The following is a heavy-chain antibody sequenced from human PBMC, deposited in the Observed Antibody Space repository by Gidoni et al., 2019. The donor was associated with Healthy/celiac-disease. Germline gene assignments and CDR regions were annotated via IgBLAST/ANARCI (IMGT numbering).Heavy chain of an antibody. Sequence: EVQLVESGGGLVKPGGSLRLSCAASGFTFSSYSINWVRQAPGKGLEWVSSISSSSSYIYYADSVKGRFTISRDNAKNSLYLQMNSRRAEDTAVYYCARVPIDQLPEDWYFDLWGRGTLVTVSS. V-gene: IGHV3-21*01. CDR1: GFTFSSYS. D-gene: IGHD2-2*01. CDR2: ISSSSSYI. J-gene: IGHJ2*01. CDR3: ARVPIDQLPEDWYFDL.